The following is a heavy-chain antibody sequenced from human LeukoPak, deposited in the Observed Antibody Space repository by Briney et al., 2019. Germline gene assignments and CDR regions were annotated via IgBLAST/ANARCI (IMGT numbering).Heavy chain of an antibody. D-gene: IGHD5-12*01. V-gene: IGHV3-74*01. CDR2: INSDGSST. Sequence: GGSLRLSCAASGFTFSSYAMNWVRQAPGKGPVWVSRINSDGSSTTYADSVKGRFTISRDNAKNTLYLQMNSLRAEDTAVYYCARDYSGYGGFDSWGQGTLVTVSS. CDR3: ARDYSGYGGFDS. CDR1: GFTFSSYA. J-gene: IGHJ4*02.